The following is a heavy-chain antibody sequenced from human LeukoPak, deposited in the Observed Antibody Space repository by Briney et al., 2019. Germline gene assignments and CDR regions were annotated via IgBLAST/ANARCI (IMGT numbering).Heavy chain of an antibody. V-gene: IGHV4-39*01. D-gene: IGHD3-10*01. J-gene: IGHJ6*03. CDR3: ARQGSFYYYYYMDV. CDR1: GDSVNSNTYY. CDR2: VYYSGTT. Sequence: SETLSLTCSVSGDSVNSNTYYWGWIRQSPGRGLEWIGNVYYSGTTYYNPSLESRVTISADTSRNQFSLRLNSVTVGDTAIYYCARQGSFYYYYYMDVWGKGTTVTVSS.